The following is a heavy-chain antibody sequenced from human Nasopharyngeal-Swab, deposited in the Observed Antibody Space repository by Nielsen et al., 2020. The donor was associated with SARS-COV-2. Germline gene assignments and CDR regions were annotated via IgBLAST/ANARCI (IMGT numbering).Heavy chain of an antibody. CDR1: GGTFSSYA. V-gene: IGHV1-69*04. Sequence: SVKVSCKASGGTFSSYAISWVRQAPGQGLEGMGRIIPIFGIANYAQKLQGRVTITAEKSTSTAYMKLSSLRAEDTAVYYCARQGGGDYYDSRRYYNYVMDVWGQGTTVTVSS. CDR3: ARQGGGDYYDSRRYYNYVMDV. J-gene: IGHJ6*02. CDR2: IIPIFGIA. D-gene: IGHD3-22*01.